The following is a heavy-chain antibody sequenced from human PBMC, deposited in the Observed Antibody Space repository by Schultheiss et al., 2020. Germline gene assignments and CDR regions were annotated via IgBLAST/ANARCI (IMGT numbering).Heavy chain of an antibody. CDR3: AKEDIVVLPAAANWFDP. J-gene: IGHJ5*02. CDR2: INGNGGST. V-gene: IGHV3-23*01. CDR1: GFTFGDYA. D-gene: IGHD2-2*01. Sequence: GGSLRLSCTASGFTFGDYAMSWFRQAPGKGLEWVSRINGNGGSTDYADSVKGRFTISRDNSKNTLYLQMSSLRAEDTAVYYCAKEDIVVLPAAANWFDPWGQGTLVTVSS.